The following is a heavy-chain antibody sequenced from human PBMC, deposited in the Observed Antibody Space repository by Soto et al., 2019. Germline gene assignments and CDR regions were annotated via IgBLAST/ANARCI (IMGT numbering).Heavy chain of an antibody. V-gene: IGHV4-4*02. J-gene: IGHJ4*02. CDR1: SGSISSINW. CDR3: ASSGTYFSYYLDY. CDR2: IYYRGTT. Sequence: TSETLSLTCAVSSGSISSINWWSWVRQPPGKGLEWIGYIYYRGTTNYSPSLKSRVTISVDTSKNQFSLKMSSVTAADTAVYYCASSGTYFSYYLDYWGQGTLVTVSS. D-gene: IGHD1-26*01.